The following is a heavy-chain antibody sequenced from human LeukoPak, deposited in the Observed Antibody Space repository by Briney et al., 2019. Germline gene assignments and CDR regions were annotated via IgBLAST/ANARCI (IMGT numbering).Heavy chain of an antibody. CDR1: GFTVSGNY. Sequence: PGGSLRVSCAASGFTVSGNYMSWVRQAPGKGREWVSVIFSGGSTYYADSVKGRFTISRDNSKNTLYLQMNSLRAEDTAVYYCARDHSSGYYFWGQGTLVTVSS. V-gene: IGHV3-66*01. CDR2: IFSGGST. D-gene: IGHD3-22*01. CDR3: ARDHSSGYYF. J-gene: IGHJ4*02.